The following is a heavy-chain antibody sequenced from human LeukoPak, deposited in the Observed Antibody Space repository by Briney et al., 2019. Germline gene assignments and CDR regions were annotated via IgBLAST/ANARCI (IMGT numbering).Heavy chain of an antibody. V-gene: IGHV3-9*01. D-gene: IGHD6-19*01. CDR3: AKDMVAGSRDY. J-gene: IGHJ4*02. CDR1: GFTFDDYA. Sequence: GGSLRLSCAASGFTFDDYAMHWVRQAPGKGLEWVSGISWNSGSIGCADSVKGRFTISRDNAKNSLYLQMNSLRAEDTALYYCAKDMVAGSRDYWGQGTLVTVSS. CDR2: ISWNSGSI.